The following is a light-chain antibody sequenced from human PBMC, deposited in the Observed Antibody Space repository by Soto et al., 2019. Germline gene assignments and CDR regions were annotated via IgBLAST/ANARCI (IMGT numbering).Light chain of an antibody. J-gene: IGKJ1*01. CDR2: GAS. CDR3: QQYKT. V-gene: IGKV3-20*01. CDR1: QSVSSSY. Sequence: EIVLTQSPGTLSLSPGERATLSCRASQSVSSSYLAWYQQKPGQAPRLLIYGASSKATGIPDRFSGNGSGTDFTLTISRLEPEDFAVYYCQQYKTFGQGTKV.